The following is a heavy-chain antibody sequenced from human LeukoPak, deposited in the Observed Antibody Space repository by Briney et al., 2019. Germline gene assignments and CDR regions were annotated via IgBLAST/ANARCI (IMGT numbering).Heavy chain of an antibody. CDR3: ARAVGFNLYYFDY. Sequence: PSETLSLTCAVYGGSFSGYYWSWIRQPPGKGLEWIGEINHSGSTNYNPSLKSRVTISVDTSKNQFSLKLSSVTAADTAVYYCARAVGFNLYYFDYWGQGALVTVSS. CDR1: GGSFSGYY. J-gene: IGHJ4*02. V-gene: IGHV4-34*01. D-gene: IGHD1-14*01. CDR2: INHSGST.